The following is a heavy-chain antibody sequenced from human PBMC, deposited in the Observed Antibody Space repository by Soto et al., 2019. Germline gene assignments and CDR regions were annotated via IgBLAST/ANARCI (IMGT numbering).Heavy chain of an antibody. CDR1: GGSISSSSYY. V-gene: IGHV4-39*01. D-gene: IGHD6-19*01. J-gene: IGHJ4*02. CDR2: IYYSGST. Sequence: QLQLQESGPGLVKPSETLSLTCTVSGGSISSSSYYWGWIRQPPGKGLEWIGSIYYSGSTYYNPSIKSRVTISVDTSKNQFSLKLSSVTAADTAVYYCARHIGLQQWLVPGTYYFDYWGQGTLVTVSS. CDR3: ARHIGLQQWLVPGTYYFDY.